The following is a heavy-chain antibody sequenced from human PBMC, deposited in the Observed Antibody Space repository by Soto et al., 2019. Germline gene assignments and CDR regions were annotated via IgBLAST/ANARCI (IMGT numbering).Heavy chain of an antibody. Sequence: QVQLKESGSTRVRPSQTLSLTCSVSGASVSSGGYSWSWTRQPPGKGLEWIGFISPFGTPDCNPSLKSRVTISVDRSKNHISLELSSVTAADTAVYYCSRGVLAWGPGTLVTVSS. CDR1: GASVSSGGYS. CDR3: SRGVLA. J-gene: IGHJ5*02. D-gene: IGHD2-8*01. V-gene: IGHV4-30-2*01. CDR2: ISPFGTP.